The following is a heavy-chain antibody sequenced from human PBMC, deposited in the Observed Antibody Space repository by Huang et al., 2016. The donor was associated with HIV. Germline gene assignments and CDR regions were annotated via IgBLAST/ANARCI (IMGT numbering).Heavy chain of an antibody. D-gene: IGHD3-22*01. CDR2: IYPGDSDT. CDR3: VRSTSGYYYRTDY. J-gene: IGHJ4*02. Sequence: EVQLAQSGPEVKKPGESLKISCKGSGFSFTNYWIGWVRQMPGKGLEAMAIIYPGDSDTKCSPSFQGQFTISADKSLSTAYLQWSILKAPNTAMYYCVRSTSGYYYRTDYWGQGTLVTVSS. V-gene: IGHV5-51*01. CDR1: GFSFTNYW.